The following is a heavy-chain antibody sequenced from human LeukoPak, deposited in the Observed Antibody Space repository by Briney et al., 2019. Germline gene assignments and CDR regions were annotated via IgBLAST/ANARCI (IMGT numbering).Heavy chain of an antibody. CDR3: AKGGGNWYFDL. CDR1: GFTFSSYA. Sequence: GGSLRLSCAASGFTFSSYAVSWVRQAPGKGLEWVSSISGSGGSTYYADSVKGRFTISRDNSKNTLYLQVNSLRAEDTAVYYCAKGGGNWYFDLWGSGALVTVSS. V-gene: IGHV3-23*01. J-gene: IGHJ2*01. D-gene: IGHD3-16*01. CDR2: ISGSGGST.